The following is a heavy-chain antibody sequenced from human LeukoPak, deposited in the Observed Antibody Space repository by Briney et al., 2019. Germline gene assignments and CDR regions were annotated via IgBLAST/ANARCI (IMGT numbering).Heavy chain of an antibody. D-gene: IGHD7-27*01. J-gene: IGHJ5*02. CDR1: GFSFSNTW. Sequence: PGGSLRLSCAASGFSFSNTWMHWVRQAPGKGLEWVAFIRYDGSSTSYADSVKGRFTISRDNSKNMLYLQMNSLRPEDTAVYYCAKTNTELGKNWFDPWGQGTLVTVSS. CDR2: IRYDGSST. CDR3: AKTNTELGKNWFDP. V-gene: IGHV3-30*02.